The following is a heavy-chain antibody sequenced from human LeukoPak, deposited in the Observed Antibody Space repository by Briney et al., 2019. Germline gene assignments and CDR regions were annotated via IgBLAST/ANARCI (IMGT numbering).Heavy chain of an antibody. Sequence: GGSLRLSCAASGFTFGAHWMHWVRQAPGKGLVWVSRINSDGSSTSYADSVKGRFTISRDNAKNTLYLQMNSLRAEDTAVYYCARGLYSSSYNDYWGQGTLVTVSS. CDR1: GFTFGAHW. D-gene: IGHD6-6*01. CDR3: ARGLYSSSYNDY. J-gene: IGHJ4*02. CDR2: INSDGSST. V-gene: IGHV3-74*01.